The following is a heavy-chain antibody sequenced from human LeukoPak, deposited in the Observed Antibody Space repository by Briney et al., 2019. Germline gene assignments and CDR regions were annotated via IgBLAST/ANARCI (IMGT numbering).Heavy chain of an antibody. Sequence: SETLSLTCVVSGGFNSSGGYYWGWIRHPPEKGLEWIGSVHHSGITYYNTSPKSRVTISVDKSKNQFSLELTSVTAADTAVYYCARNPPNYYDSSGRMGAFDVWGQGTMVTVSS. D-gene: IGHD3-22*01. CDR3: ARNPPNYYDSSGRMGAFDV. J-gene: IGHJ3*01. CDR1: GGFNSSGGYY. V-gene: IGHV4-39*01. CDR2: VHHSGIT.